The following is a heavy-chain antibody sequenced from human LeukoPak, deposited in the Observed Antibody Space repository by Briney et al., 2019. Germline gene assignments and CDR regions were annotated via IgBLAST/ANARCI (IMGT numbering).Heavy chain of an antibody. J-gene: IGHJ4*02. CDR3: ASYIRNCGGDCYLDTFDY. CDR2: IYYSGST. CDR1: GGSFSGYY. Sequence: SETLSLTCAVYGGSFSGYYWSWIRQHPGKGLEWIGYIYYSGSTYYNPSLKSRVTISVDTSKNQFSLKLSSVTAADTAVYYCASYIRNCGGDCYLDTFDYWGQGTLVTVFS. D-gene: IGHD2-21*02. V-gene: IGHV4-31*11.